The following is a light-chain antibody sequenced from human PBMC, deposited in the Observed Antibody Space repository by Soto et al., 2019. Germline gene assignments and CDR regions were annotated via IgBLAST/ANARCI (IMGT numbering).Light chain of an antibody. J-gene: IGKJ1*01. Sequence: DIVMTQSPDSLAVSLGERATINCKSSQSVLYSSNNKNYLAWYQQKPGQPPKLLIYWASTRESGVPDRFSGSGSGTDFTLTIRILQAEDVAVYYCQQYYSTPWTFGQGTKVEIK. CDR1: QSVLYSSNNKNY. CDR2: WAS. V-gene: IGKV4-1*01. CDR3: QQYYSTPWT.